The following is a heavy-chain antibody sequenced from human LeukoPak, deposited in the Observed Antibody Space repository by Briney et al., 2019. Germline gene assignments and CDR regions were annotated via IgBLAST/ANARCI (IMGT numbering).Heavy chain of an antibody. D-gene: IGHD6-19*01. CDR3: ARVGYSSGWDFDY. Sequence: ASVKVSCKASGGTFRTFAISWVRQAPGQGLEWMGWINPNSGGTNYAQKFQGRVTMTRDTSISTAYMELSRLRSDDTAVYYCARVGYSSGWDFDYWGQGTLVTVSS. CDR2: INPNSGGT. J-gene: IGHJ4*02. V-gene: IGHV1-2*02. CDR1: GGTFRTFA.